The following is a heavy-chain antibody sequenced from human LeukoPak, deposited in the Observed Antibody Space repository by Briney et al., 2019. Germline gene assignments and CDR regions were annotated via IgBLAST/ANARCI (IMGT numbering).Heavy chain of an antibody. V-gene: IGHV3-53*01. Sequence: GGSLRLSCAASGFTVSSNYMSWVRQAPGKGLEWVSVIYSGGSTYYADSVKGRFTISRDNSKNTLYLQMNSLRAEDTAVYFCARALVGIVGHSYYFDYWGQGTLVTVSS. CDR3: ARALVGIVGHSYYFDY. CDR1: GFTVSSNY. D-gene: IGHD1-26*01. CDR2: IYSGGST. J-gene: IGHJ4*02.